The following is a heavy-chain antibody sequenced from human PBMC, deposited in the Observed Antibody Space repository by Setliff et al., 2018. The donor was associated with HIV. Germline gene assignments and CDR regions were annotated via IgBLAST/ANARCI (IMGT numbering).Heavy chain of an antibody. CDR2: ISSSSSYI. CDR3: AREQTYYYDSSGYYGYYYYYGMDV. J-gene: IGHJ6*02. D-gene: IGHD3-22*01. CDR1: GFTFSSYS. V-gene: IGHV3-21*04. Sequence: GGSLRLSCAASGFTFSSYSMNWVRQAPGKGLEWVSSISSSSSYIYYADSVKGRFTISRDNAKNSLFLQMNSLRDEDTAVYYCAREQTYYYDSSGYYGYYYYYGMDVWGQGTTVTVSS.